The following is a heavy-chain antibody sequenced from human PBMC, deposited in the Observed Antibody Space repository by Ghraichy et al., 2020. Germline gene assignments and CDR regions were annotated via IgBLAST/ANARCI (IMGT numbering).Heavy chain of an antibody. J-gene: IGHJ4*02. CDR1: GYTFSSYG. D-gene: IGHD3-3*01. CDR2: ISADNGNT. Sequence: ASVKVSCKASGYTFSSYGVSWVRQAPGQGLEWVGWISADNGNTKYAEMLQGRVTLTADTSTNTAYMEMKTLRFDDTAMYFCARSRVGSQYDRFDYWGQGTLVTVSS. V-gene: IGHV1-18*01. CDR3: ARSRVGSQYDRFDY.